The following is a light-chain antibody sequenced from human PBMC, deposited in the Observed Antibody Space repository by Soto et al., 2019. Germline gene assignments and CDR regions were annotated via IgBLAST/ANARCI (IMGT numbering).Light chain of an antibody. Sequence: QSALTQPASVSGSPGQSITISCTGTSSDVGGYNYVSWYQQHPGKAPKLMIYEVSNRPSGVSNRFSGSKSGNTASLAISGLQSEDEADYYCAARDDTLNGAVFGGGTKLTVL. CDR1: SSDVGGYNY. J-gene: IGLJ3*02. V-gene: IGLV2-14*01. CDR3: AARDDTLNGAV. CDR2: EVS.